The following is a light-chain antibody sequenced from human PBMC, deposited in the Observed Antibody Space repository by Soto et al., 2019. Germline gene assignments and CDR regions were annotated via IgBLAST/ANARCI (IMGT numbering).Light chain of an antibody. V-gene: IGKV4-1*01. J-gene: IGKJ2*01. CDR2: WAS. Sequence: DIVMTQSPDSLAVSLGERATINCKSSQSVLYSSNNKNYLAWYQQKPGQPPKLLIYWASTRESGVPDRFSGSGSGTDFTLTISSLQADDGAVYYCQQYYSTPPYTFGPGTKLEIK. CDR1: QSVLYSSNNKNY. CDR3: QQYYSTPPYT.